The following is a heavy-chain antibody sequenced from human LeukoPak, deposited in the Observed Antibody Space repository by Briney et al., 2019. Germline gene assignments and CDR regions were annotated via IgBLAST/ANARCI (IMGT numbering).Heavy chain of an antibody. CDR1: GFTFDDYG. D-gene: IGHD3-10*01. Sequence: PGGSLRLSCAASGFTFDDYGMSWVRQAPGKGLEWVSGINWNGGSTGYADSVKGRFTISRDNSKNTLYLQMNSLRAEDTAVYYCARVPYGSGSYDYWGQGTLVTVSS. CDR3: ARVPYGSGSYDY. V-gene: IGHV3-20*04. J-gene: IGHJ4*02. CDR2: INWNGGST.